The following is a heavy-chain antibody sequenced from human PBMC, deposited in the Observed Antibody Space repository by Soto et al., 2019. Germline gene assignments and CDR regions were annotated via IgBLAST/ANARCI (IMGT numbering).Heavy chain of an antibody. Sequence: VQLVESGGVGVQPGGSLRLSCAGSGFTFDSYAMHWVRQVPGKGLEWVSLISWDGGSTYYADSVKGRFTISRDNSKNSLYLQMISLRAADTALYYCAKDIGLGTFEYYLAFWGQGALITVSS. D-gene: IGHD7-27*01. V-gene: IGHV3-43D*04. J-gene: IGHJ4*02. CDR2: ISWDGGST. CDR3: AKDIGLGTFEYYLAF. CDR1: GFTFDSYA.